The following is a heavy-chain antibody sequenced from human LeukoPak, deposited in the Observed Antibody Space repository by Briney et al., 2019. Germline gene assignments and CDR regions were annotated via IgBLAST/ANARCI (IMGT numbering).Heavy chain of an antibody. Sequence: GGSLRLSCAASGFTLSTYAMSWVRQTPGKGLEWVSVIYSGCSTYYADSVKGRFTISRDNSKNRLYLQMNSRRAEETAVYYCAKDFWRIKAGTRAFDIWGQGTMVTVSS. CDR1: GFTLSTYA. J-gene: IGHJ3*02. CDR3: AKDFWRIKAGTRAFDI. CDR2: IYSGCST. V-gene: IGHV3-23*03. D-gene: IGHD3-3*01.